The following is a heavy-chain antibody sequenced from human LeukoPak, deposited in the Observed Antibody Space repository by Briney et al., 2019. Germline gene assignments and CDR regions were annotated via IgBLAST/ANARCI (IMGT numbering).Heavy chain of an antibody. D-gene: IGHD3-3*01. V-gene: IGHV4-59*01. Sequence: PSETLSLTCTVSGGSISSYYWSWIRQPPGKGLEWIGYIYYSGSTNYNPSLKSRVTISVDTSKNQFSLKLSSVTAADTAVYYCARAAFGVVIPRWFDPWGQGTLVTVSS. CDR3: ARAAFGVVIPRWFDP. J-gene: IGHJ5*02. CDR2: IYYSGST. CDR1: GGSISSYY.